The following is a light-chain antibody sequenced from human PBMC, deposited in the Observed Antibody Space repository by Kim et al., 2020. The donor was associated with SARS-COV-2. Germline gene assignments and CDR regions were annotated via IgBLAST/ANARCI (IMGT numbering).Light chain of an antibody. J-gene: IGLJ1*01. CDR1: SSDVGGYNY. CDR2: DVS. V-gene: IGLV2-14*04. CDR3: SSYTSSSTYV. Sequence: QSITIYCTGTSSDVGGYNYVSWYQQHPGKAPKLMIYDVSKRPSGVSNRFSGSKSGNTASLTISGLQAEDEADYYCSSYTSSSTYVFGTGTKVTVL.